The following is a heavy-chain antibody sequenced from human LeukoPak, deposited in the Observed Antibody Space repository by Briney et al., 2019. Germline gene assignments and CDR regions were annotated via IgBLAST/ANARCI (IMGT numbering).Heavy chain of an antibody. CDR2: ISGSGGST. V-gene: IGHV3-23*01. J-gene: IGHJ4*02. D-gene: IGHD4-17*01. CDR3: AKLRDYGDYYFDY. CDR1: GFTFRNYA. Sequence: GGSLRLSYAASGFTFRNYAMSWVRQAPGKGLEWVSAISGSGGSTYYADSVKGRFTISRDNSKNTLYLQMNSLRAEDTAVYYCAKLRDYGDYYFDYWGQGTLVTVSS.